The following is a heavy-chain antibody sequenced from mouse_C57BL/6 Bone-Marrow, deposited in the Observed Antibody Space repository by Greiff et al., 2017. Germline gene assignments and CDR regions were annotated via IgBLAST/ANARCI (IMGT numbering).Heavy chain of an antibody. CDR2: IDPSDSET. D-gene: IGHD1-2*01. CDR3: ARIYYGPWYFDV. Sequence: QVQLQQPGAELVRPGSSVKLSCKASGYTFTSYWMHWVKQRPIQGLEWIGNIDPSDSETHYNQKFKDKATLTVDKSSRTAYMQLSSLTSEDSAVYYCARIYYGPWYFDVWGTGTTVTVSS. J-gene: IGHJ1*03. CDR1: GYTFTSYW. V-gene: IGHV1-52*01.